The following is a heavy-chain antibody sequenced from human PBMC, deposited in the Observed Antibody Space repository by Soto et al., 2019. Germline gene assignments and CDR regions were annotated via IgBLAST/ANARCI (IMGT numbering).Heavy chain of an antibody. CDR1: GFTFSSYA. CDR3: ARAHRVDTVMVN. D-gene: IGHD5-18*01. Sequence: QVQLVESGGGVVQPGRSLRLSCAASGFTFSSYAMHWVRQAPGKGLEWVAVISYDGSNKYYADSVKGRFTISRDNSKNTLYLQMNSLRAEDTAVYYCARAHRVDTVMVNWGQGTLVTVSS. CDR2: ISYDGSNK. J-gene: IGHJ4*02. V-gene: IGHV3-30-3*01.